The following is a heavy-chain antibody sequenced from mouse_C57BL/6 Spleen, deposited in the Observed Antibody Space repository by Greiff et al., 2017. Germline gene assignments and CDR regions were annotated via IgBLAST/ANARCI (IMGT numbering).Heavy chain of an antibody. J-gene: IGHJ4*01. CDR3: ARGGYDYDVPYAMDY. Sequence: EVKLVESGGGLVKPGGSLKLSCAASGFTFSSYAMSWVRQTPEKRLEWVATISDGGSYTYYPDNVKGRFTISRDNAKNNLYLQMSHLKSEDTAMYYCARGGYDYDVPYAMDYWGQGTSVTVSS. CDR1: GFTFSSYA. CDR2: ISDGGSYT. D-gene: IGHD2-4*01. V-gene: IGHV5-4*03.